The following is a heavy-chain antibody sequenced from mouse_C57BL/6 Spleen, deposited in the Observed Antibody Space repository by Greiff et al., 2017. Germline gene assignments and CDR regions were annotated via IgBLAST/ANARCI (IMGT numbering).Heavy chain of an antibody. CDR1: GYAFSSSW. D-gene: IGHD1-1*01. CDR2: LYPGDGDT. V-gene: IGHV1-82*01. Sequence: QVQLQQSGPELVKPGASVKISCKASGYAFSSSWMNWVKQRPGKGLEWIGRLYPGDGDTNYNGKFKGKATLTADKSSSSAYMQLSSLTSEDSAVCFCARSGWLGYGSSWGQGTLVTVSA. CDR3: ARSGWLGYGSS. J-gene: IGHJ3*01.